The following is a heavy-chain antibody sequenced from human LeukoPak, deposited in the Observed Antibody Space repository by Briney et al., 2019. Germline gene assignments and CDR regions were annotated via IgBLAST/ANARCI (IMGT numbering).Heavy chain of an antibody. Sequence: GGSLRLSCTASGFTFSAYTMNWVRQAPGKGLEWVSSISSSSYYIYYADSVKGRFTISRDNAKNSLFLQMNSLRAEDTAVYYCGAAYSGSSPFDYWGQGTLVTVSS. V-gene: IGHV3-21*01. J-gene: IGHJ4*02. CDR1: GFTFSAYT. CDR2: ISSSSYYI. CDR3: GAAYSGSSPFDY. D-gene: IGHD1-26*01.